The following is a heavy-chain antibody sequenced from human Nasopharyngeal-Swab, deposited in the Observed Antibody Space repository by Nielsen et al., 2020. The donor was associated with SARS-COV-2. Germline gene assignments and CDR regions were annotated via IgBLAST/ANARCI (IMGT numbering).Heavy chain of an antibody. J-gene: IGHJ4*02. CDR3: ARETSASGAYYFDF. V-gene: IGHV3-74*03. CDR1: GFSFSTYW. Sequence: GESLKISCAASGFSFSTYWMHWVRHTPGKGLVWVSRLKTDGSDTMYADSVKGRFTISRDNAKNTMYLQMNSLRDEDTALYYCARETSASGAYYFDFWGRGTRVTVSS. D-gene: IGHD3-16*01. CDR2: LKTDGSDT.